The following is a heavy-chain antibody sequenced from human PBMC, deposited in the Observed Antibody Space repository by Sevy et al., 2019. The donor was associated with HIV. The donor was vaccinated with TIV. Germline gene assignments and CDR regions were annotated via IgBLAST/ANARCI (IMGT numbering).Heavy chain of an antibody. CDR1: GFTFSSYA. D-gene: IGHD3-10*01. Sequence: GGSLRLSCAASGFTFSSYAMHWVRQAPGKGLEWVAVISYDGSNKYYADSVKGRFTISRDNSKNTLYLQMNSLRAEDTAVYNCATGSPVGNWGQGTLVTVSS. CDR2: ISYDGSNK. CDR3: ATGSPVGN. V-gene: IGHV3-30-3*01. J-gene: IGHJ4*02.